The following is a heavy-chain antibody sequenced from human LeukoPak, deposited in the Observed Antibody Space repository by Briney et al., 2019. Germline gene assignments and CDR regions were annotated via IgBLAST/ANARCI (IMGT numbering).Heavy chain of an antibody. CDR1: GGSISSSIYY. J-gene: IGHJ5*02. Sequence: PSETLSLTCTVSGGSISSSIYYWGWIRQPPGQGLEWIGSIYYSGSTYYNPSLKSRVTISVDTSKNQFSLKVRSVTAADTAVYYCARLWGSSYLDPWGQGTLVTVSS. CDR2: IYYSGST. V-gene: IGHV4-39*01. D-gene: IGHD6-6*01. CDR3: ARLWGSSYLDP.